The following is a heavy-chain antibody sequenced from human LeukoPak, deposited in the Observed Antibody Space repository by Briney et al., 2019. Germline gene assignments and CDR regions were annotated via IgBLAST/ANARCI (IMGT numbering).Heavy chain of an antibody. J-gene: IGHJ4*02. Sequence: PGGSLRLSCAASGFTFSSYWMSWVRQAPGKGLEWVANIKQDGSEKYYVDSVKGRFTISRDNAKNSLDLQMNSLRVEDTAVYYCARMSTSSWFVCDNWGQGTLVTVSS. CDR1: GFTFSSYW. V-gene: IGHV3-7*01. CDR3: ARMSTSSWFVCDN. CDR2: IKQDGSEK. D-gene: IGHD6-13*01.